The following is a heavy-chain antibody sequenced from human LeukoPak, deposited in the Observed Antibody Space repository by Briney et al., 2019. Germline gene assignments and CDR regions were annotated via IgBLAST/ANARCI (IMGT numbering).Heavy chain of an antibody. Sequence: PGGSLRLSCAASGFTVSNYYMSWVRQAPGQGLEWVSVFYSGGGTYYADSVKGRFTFSRDNSKNTLYLQMNSLRAEDTAVYYCARGYSSGWYGGYWGQGALVTVSS. CDR2: FYSGGGT. J-gene: IGHJ4*02. D-gene: IGHD6-19*01. V-gene: IGHV3-53*01. CDR3: ARGYSSGWYGGY. CDR1: GFTVSNYY.